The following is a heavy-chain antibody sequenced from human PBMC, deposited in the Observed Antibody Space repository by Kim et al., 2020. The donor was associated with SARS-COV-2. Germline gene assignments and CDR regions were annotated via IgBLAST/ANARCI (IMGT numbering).Heavy chain of an antibody. CDR3: AKPYSRDGYNYFDY. V-gene: IGHV3-30*18. CDR2: ISYDGSNK. D-gene: IGHD5-12*01. Sequence: GGSLRLSCAASGFTFSSYGMHWVRQAPGKGLEWVAVISYDGSNKYYADSVKGRFTISRDNSKNTLYLQMNSLRAEDTAVYYCAKPYSRDGYNYFDYWGQGTLVTVSS. J-gene: IGHJ4*02. CDR1: GFTFSSYG.